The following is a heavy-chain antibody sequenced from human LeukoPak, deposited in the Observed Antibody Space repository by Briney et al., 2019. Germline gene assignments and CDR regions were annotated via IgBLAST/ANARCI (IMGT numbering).Heavy chain of an antibody. CDR2: ISYDGSND. V-gene: IGHV3-30-3*01. Sequence: GGSLRLSCAASGFTFIRYALHWVRQTPGKGLEWVAVISYDGSNDYYGASVKGRFTISRDNSKNTLYLQMNSQRAEDTAVYYCARDPGYSSSWLFDYWGQGTLVTVSS. CDR3: ARDPGYSSSWLFDY. J-gene: IGHJ4*02. D-gene: IGHD6-13*01. CDR1: GFTFIRYA.